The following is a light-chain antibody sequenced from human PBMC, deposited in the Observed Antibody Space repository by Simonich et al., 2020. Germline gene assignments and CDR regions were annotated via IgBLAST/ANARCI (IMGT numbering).Light chain of an antibody. Sequence: DVVMTQSLLSLPVTLGQPASISCRSSQSLVHSDGNTYLNWFQQRPGQSPRRLIYKVYNRDSGVPDRFSGSGSGTDFTLKSSRVEAEDVGVYYCMQGTHWPPWTFGQGTKVEIK. V-gene: IGKV2-30*02. CDR2: KVY. CDR3: MQGTHWPPWT. J-gene: IGKJ1*01. CDR1: QSLVHSDGNTY.